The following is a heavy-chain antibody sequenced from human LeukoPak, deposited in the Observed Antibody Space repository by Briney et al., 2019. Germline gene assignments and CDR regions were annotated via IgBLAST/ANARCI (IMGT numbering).Heavy chain of an antibody. V-gene: IGHV1-2*02. CDR2: INPSSGDT. Sequence: ASLKVSCKASGYTFTAAYNIHWLRQAPGQGPEFMGWINPSSGDTRYAQKFQGRVIVTRDTVISTAYMEMSSLTSGDRAVYYCARDPRGTYDYWGQGTLVTVSS. D-gene: IGHD5-12*01. CDR1: GYTFTAAYN. CDR3: ARDPRGTYDY. J-gene: IGHJ4*02.